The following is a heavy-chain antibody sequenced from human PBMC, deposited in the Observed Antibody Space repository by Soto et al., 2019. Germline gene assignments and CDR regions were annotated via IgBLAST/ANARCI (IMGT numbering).Heavy chain of an antibody. Sequence: EAQLLESGGGLVQPGGSLRLSCAASGFAFSNFAMSWVRQAPGKGLEWVSAIGSGSRGTHYAESVEDRFTISRDDSKNTLYLQLNSLTAADTAVYYCAAPRAAVPHTHYFDPWGQGTPVTVSP. CDR3: AAPRAAVPHTHYFDP. J-gene: IGHJ5*02. CDR2: IGSGSRGT. CDR1: GFAFSNFA. V-gene: IGHV3-23*01. D-gene: IGHD6-13*01.